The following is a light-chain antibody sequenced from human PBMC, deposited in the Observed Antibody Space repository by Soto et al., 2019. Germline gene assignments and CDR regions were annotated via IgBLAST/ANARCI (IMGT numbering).Light chain of an antibody. Sequence: EIVMTQSPATLSVSPGERATLSCRASQSVSSNLGWYQQKPGQAPRLLIYGASTRATGIPARFSGSGSGTELTLTISSLQSEDFEVYYCQQYNNWPYTFGQGTKLQIK. J-gene: IGKJ2*01. V-gene: IGKV3-15*01. CDR2: GAS. CDR3: QQYNNWPYT. CDR1: QSVSSN.